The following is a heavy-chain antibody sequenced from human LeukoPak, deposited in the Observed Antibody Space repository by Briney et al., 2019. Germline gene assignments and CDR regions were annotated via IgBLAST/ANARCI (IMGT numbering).Heavy chain of an antibody. J-gene: IGHJ4*02. D-gene: IGHD2-15*01. V-gene: IGHV3-66*01. Sequence: GGSLRLSCAASEFTVSSNYMNWVRQAPGKGLEWVSVIYSGGTTYYADSVKGRFTISRDNSKNTLYLQMNSLRVEDTAVYYCARDRGVGGTNTHFDYWGQGTLVTVSS. CDR2: IYSGGTT. CDR3: ARDRGVGGTNTHFDY. CDR1: EFTVSSNY.